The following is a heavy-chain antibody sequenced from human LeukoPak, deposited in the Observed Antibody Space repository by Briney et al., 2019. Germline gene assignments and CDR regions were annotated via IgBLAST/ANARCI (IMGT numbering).Heavy chain of an antibody. CDR3: ARQISDYYYYYMDV. Sequence: SETLSLTCTVSGGPISTSAFYWGWIRQPPGKGLEWIGSIYDSGNEFCNPSLKSRVTISADTSKNQFSLKLNSVTAADMAMYYCARQISDYYYYYMDVWGEGITVTVSS. J-gene: IGHJ6*03. V-gene: IGHV4-39*01. CDR1: GGPISTSAFY. CDR2: IYDSGNE. D-gene: IGHD2/OR15-2a*01.